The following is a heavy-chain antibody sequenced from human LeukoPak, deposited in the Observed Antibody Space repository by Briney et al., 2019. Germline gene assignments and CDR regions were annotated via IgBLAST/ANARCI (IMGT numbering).Heavy chain of an antibody. D-gene: IGHD3-10*01. CDR3: ARDVGTDYYGSGSYYWFDP. CDR1: GYTFTGYY. J-gene: IGHJ5*02. V-gene: IGHV1-2*02. Sequence: ASVKVSCKASGYTFTGYYMHWVRQAPGQGLEWMGWINPNSGGTNYAQKFQGRVTMTRDTSISIAYMELTRLRSDDTAVYYCARDVGTDYYGSGSYYWFDPWGQGTLVTVSS. CDR2: INPNSGGT.